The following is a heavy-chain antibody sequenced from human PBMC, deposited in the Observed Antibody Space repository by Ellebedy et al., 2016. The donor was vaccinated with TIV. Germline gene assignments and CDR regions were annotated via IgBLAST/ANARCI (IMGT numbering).Heavy chain of an antibody. CDR1: TFTFSSYA. V-gene: IGHV3-23*01. CDR3: VRLKVLAGYRLDS. CDR2: ISGSGGST. D-gene: IGHD3-9*01. J-gene: IGHJ4*02. Sequence: GEFLKISCAASTFTFSSYAMNWVRQAPGKGLEWVSGISGSGGSTYYADSVKGRFTISRDNAKNSLYLQMNSLRAEDTALYYCVRLKVLAGYRLDSWGQGTLVTVSS.